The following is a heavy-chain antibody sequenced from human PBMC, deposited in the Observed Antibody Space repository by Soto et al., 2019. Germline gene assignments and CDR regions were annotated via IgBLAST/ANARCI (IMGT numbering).Heavy chain of an antibody. D-gene: IGHD6-13*01. Sequence: QVQLVESGGGVVQPGRSLRLSCAASGFTFSSYGMHWVRQAPGKGLEWVAVIWYDGSNKYYADSVKGRFTISRDNSKNTLYLQMNSLRAEDTAVYYCAREGQLVRAPFDSWGQGTLVTVSS. CDR3: AREGQLVRAPFDS. CDR2: IWYDGSNK. V-gene: IGHV3-33*01. J-gene: IGHJ4*02. CDR1: GFTFSSYG.